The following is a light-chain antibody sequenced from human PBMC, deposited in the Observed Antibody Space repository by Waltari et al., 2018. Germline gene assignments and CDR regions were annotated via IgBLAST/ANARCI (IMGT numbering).Light chain of an antibody. CDR3: QQYKTWPQT. V-gene: IGKV3-15*01. J-gene: IGKJ1*01. Sequence: EIVMTQSPATLSVSPGDRATLSCRASEGVSGNLAWYQQKPGQAPRPLIYGTPTRATGIPASVSGSESGTEFALTISSLQSEDVAVYHCQQYKTWPQTFGQGTKVEIK. CDR1: EGVSGN. CDR2: GTP.